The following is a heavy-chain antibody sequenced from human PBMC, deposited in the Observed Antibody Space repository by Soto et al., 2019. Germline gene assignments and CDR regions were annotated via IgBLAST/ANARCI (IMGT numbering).Heavy chain of an antibody. J-gene: IGHJ4*02. D-gene: IGHD5-12*01. CDR3: ARDLSGYVPFDY. CDR2: ISSSSSYI. Sequence: GGSLRLSCAASGFTFSSYSMNWVRQAPGKGLEWVSSISSSSSYIYYADSVKGRFTISRDNAKNSLYLQMNSLRAEDTAVYYCARDLSGYVPFDYWGQGTLVTVSS. V-gene: IGHV3-21*01. CDR1: GFTFSSYS.